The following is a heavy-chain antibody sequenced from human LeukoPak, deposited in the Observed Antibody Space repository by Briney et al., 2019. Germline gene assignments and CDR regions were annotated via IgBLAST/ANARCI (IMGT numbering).Heavy chain of an antibody. D-gene: IGHD3-16*02. J-gene: IGHJ5*02. CDR2: INHSGST. Sequence: SETLSLTCAVYGGSFSDYYWSWIRQSPGKGLEWIGEINHSGSTNYNPSLKSRVTISVDTSKNQFSLKLSSGTAADTAVYYCARVQYYDYVWGSYRLAYWFDPWGQGTLVTVS. CDR3: ARVQYYDYVWGSYRLAYWFDP. CDR1: GGSFSDYY. V-gene: IGHV4-34*01.